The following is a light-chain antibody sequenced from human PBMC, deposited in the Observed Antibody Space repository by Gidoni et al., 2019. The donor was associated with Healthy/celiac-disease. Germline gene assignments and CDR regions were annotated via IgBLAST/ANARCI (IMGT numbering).Light chain of an antibody. Sequence: SVLTQPPSVSGPPGQRVTISCTGSSSNIGAGYDVNWYQQLPGTAPKLLIYGNSNRPSGVPDRFSGSKSGTSASLAITGLQAEDEADYYCQSYDSSLSGPVVFGGGTKLTVL. CDR2: GNS. V-gene: IGLV1-40*01. CDR3: QSYDSSLSGPVV. CDR1: SSNIGAGYD. J-gene: IGLJ2*01.